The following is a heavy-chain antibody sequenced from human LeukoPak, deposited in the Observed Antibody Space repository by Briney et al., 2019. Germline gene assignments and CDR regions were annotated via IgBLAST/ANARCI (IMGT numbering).Heavy chain of an antibody. D-gene: IGHD2-8*01. V-gene: IGHV3-23*01. CDR3: AKQSYARSLGE. CDR1: GFPFSDFS. CDR2: TNSGGTST. J-gene: IGHJ4*02. Sequence: SGGTLRLSCATSGFPFSDFSMSWVRQAPGKGLEWISTTNSGGTSTYYAESVKGRFTISRDNSKNTLYLQMSSLRVEDTAVYCCAKQSYARSLGEGGPGTLVSVSS.